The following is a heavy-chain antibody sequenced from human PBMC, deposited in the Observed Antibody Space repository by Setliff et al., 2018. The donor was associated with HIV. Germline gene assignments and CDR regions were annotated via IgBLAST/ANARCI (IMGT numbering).Heavy chain of an antibody. Sequence: GASVMVSCKASGYTFTKYGISWVRQAPGQGLEWLGWINTNTENPTYAQGFTGRFVFSLDTSVSAAFLQISSLKAEDTAVYYCARAQALLRVYYMDVWGKGTTVTVSS. V-gene: IGHV7-4-1*02. D-gene: IGHD3-3*01. CDR3: ARAQALLRVYYMDV. CDR1: GYTFTKYG. CDR2: INTNTENP. J-gene: IGHJ6*03.